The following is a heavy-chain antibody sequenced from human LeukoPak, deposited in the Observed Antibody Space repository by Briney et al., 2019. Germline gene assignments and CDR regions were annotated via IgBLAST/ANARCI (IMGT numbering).Heavy chain of an antibody. V-gene: IGHV1-8*01. Sequence: ASVKVSCKASGYTFGSYDINWVRQATGQGLEWMGWMNPNSGNTGYAQKFQGRVTITRNTSTNTAYMELSSLRSEDTAVYYCARDDVYCTRTSCHYWFDPWGQGTLVTVSS. CDR1: GYTFGSYD. D-gene: IGHD2-2*01. J-gene: IGHJ5*02. CDR3: ARDDVYCTRTSCHYWFDP. CDR2: MNPNSGNT.